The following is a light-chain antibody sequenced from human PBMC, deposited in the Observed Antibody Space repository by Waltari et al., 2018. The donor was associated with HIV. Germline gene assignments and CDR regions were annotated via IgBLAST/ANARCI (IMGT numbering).Light chain of an antibody. CDR3: QVWDSSSDLNWV. CDR1: NIGIKS. V-gene: IGLV3-21*04. J-gene: IGLJ3*02. CDR2: DDS. Sequence: SYVLTQPPSVSVAPGKTARITCGGTNIGIKSVHWYHQTPGQAPVLVIYDDSDRPSGIPERFSGSNSGNTATLTISRVEAGDEADYYCQVWDSSSDLNWVFGGGTKLTVL.